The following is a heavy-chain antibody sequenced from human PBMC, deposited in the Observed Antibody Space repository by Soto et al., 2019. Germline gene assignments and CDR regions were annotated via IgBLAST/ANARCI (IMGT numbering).Heavy chain of an antibody. J-gene: IGHJ3*02. CDR1: GGSVSSGSYY. V-gene: IGHV4-61*01. Sequence: PSETLSLTCTVSGGSVSSGSYYWSWIRQPPGKELEWIGYIYYSGSTNYNPSLKSRVTISVDTSKNQFSLKLSSVTAADTAVYYCARVQGAFDIWGQGTMVTVSS. CDR2: IYYSGST. CDR3: ARVQGAFDI.